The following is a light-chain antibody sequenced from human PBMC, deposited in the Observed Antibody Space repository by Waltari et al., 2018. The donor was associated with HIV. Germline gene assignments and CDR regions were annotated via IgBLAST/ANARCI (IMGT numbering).Light chain of an antibody. J-gene: IGKJ5*01. Sequence: EIVLTQSPGTLSLSPGESATLSCRASQTVTSSYLAWYQLKPGQAPRLLISGASSRASGIPDRFSGSGSGTDFTLTISRLEPEDFAVYYCQQYGTSRVTFGQGTRLEIK. V-gene: IGKV3-20*01. CDR3: QQYGTSRVT. CDR1: QTVTSSY. CDR2: GAS.